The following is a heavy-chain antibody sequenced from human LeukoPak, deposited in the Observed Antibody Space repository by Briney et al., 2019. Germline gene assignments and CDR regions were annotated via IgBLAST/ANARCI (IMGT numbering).Heavy chain of an antibody. CDR2: ISGSGDST. Sequence: GGSLRLSCAASGFTFSSYAMSWVRQAPGKGLEWVSDISGSGDSTYYADSVKGRFTISRDNSKNTLYLQMNSLGAEDTAVYYCAKDETMVRGGSRPYWGQGTPVTVSS. V-gene: IGHV3-23*01. J-gene: IGHJ4*02. CDR1: GFTFSSYA. D-gene: IGHD3-10*01. CDR3: AKDETMVRGGSRPY.